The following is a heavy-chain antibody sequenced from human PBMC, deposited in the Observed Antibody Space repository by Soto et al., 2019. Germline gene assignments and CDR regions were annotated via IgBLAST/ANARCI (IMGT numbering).Heavy chain of an antibody. Sequence: ASVKVSCKASGYTFTSYDINWVRQAPGQGLEWMGRINPNGGNTSYAQKFQGRVTMTRNTSTSTAYMELSSLRSEDTAVYYCARGARTYYDFWSGYSLYYYYYYMDGWGKGTTVTVSS. D-gene: IGHD3-3*01. CDR3: ARGARTYYDFWSGYSLYYYYYYMDG. CDR2: INPNGGNT. V-gene: IGHV1-8*02. CDR1: GYTFTSYD. J-gene: IGHJ6*03.